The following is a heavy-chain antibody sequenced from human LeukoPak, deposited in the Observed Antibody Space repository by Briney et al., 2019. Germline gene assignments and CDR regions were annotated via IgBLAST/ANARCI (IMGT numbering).Heavy chain of an antibody. Sequence: PGRSLRLSCAASGLTFSSYGMHWVRQAPGKGLEWVAVISYDGSNKYYADSVKGRFTISRDNSKNTLYLQMNSLRAEDTAVYYCAKEETGYFDYWGQGTLVTVSS. CDR1: GLTFSSYG. J-gene: IGHJ4*02. CDR2: ISYDGSNK. CDR3: AKEETGYFDY. V-gene: IGHV3-30*18.